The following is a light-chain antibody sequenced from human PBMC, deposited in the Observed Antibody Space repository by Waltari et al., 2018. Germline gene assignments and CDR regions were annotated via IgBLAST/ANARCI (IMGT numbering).Light chain of an antibody. J-gene: IGKJ1*01. CDR1: QNIIRY. CDR3: QQSYSTPPRT. V-gene: IGKV1-39*01. Sequence: DIQMTQSPASLSASVGDRVTITCRASQNIIRYLKWYQQRPGTAPKLLIYASSNLQSGVPSRFSGSGSGTEFTLTISSLQPEDFATYYCQQSYSTPPRTFGQGTKVEMK. CDR2: ASS.